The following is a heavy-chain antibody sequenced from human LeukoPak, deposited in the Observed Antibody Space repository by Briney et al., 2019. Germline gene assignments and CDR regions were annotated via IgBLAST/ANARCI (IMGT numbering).Heavy chain of an antibody. J-gene: IGHJ3*02. CDR2: INHSGRI. CDR1: GGSFSGYY. V-gene: IGHV4-34*01. Sequence: PSETLSLTCAVYGGSFSGYYWSWIRQPPQQGLEWIGEINHSGRIQYNPSLKSRVTISVDTSKNQFSLNLSSVTAADTAVYYCARVPGIVITHYAFDIWGQGTMVTVSS. CDR3: ARVPGIVITHYAFDI. D-gene: IGHD3-16*01.